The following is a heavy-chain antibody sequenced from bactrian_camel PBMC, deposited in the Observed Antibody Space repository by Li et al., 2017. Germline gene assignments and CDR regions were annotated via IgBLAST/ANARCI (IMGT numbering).Heavy chain of an antibody. V-gene: IGHV3S53*01. D-gene: IGHD2*01. Sequence: QLVESGGGPVQIGGSLRLSCLVSGATYSTNYLGWFRQAPGKEREGVASIDKNGTPTYADFVKGRFTISKDNAKNTVYLQMKSLEPEDTAMYYCAIDYIYGGMWSCFKPQLNEFTNWGRGTQVTVS. J-gene: IGHJ4*01. CDR2: IDKNGTP. CDR3: AIDYIYGGMWSCFKPQLNEFTN. CDR1: GATYSTNY.